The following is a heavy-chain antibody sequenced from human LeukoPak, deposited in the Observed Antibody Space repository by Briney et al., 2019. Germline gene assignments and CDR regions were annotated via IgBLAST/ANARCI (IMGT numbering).Heavy chain of an antibody. CDR3: ARGGNGITMVRGVIMDGDY. V-gene: IGHV3-23*01. J-gene: IGHJ4*02. CDR1: GFTFSSYA. Sequence: GGSLRLCCAACGFTFSSYAMSGVRQARGKGLEWGSVFSGSGGSTYYADSVKGRFTISRDNSKNTLYLQMNSLRAEDTAVYYCARGGNGITMVRGVIMDGDYWGQGTLVTVSS. CDR2: FSGSGGST. D-gene: IGHD3-10*01.